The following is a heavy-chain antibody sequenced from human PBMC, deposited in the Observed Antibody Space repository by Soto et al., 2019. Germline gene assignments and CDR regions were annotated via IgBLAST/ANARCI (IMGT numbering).Heavy chain of an antibody. J-gene: IGHJ4*02. CDR3: TRGGDPYKTGH. D-gene: IGHD2-21*01. CDR1: GGSISSYY. CDR2: IYNSGST. Sequence: SETLSLTCTVSGGSISSYYWSWSRQPPGKGLEWIGHIYNSGSTNYNSSLKSRVTISVDTSKNQFSLKLTSVNTADTAIYYCTRGGDPYKTGHWGQGTLVTVS. V-gene: IGHV4-59*01.